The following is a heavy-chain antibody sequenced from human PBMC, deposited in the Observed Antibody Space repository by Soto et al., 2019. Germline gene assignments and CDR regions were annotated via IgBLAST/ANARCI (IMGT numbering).Heavy chain of an antibody. D-gene: IGHD3-22*01. CDR3: ARVRYYDSSGYLPLDY. J-gene: IGHJ4*02. V-gene: IGHV3-30*09. CDR2: ISYDGGNE. CDR1: GFTFSSYT. Sequence: GGSLRLSCAASGFTFSSYTVHWVRQAPGKGLEWVAFISYDGGNEYYADSVKGRFAISRDNSKNTLYLQMNSLRAEDTAVYYCARVRYYDSSGYLPLDYWGQGTLVTVSS.